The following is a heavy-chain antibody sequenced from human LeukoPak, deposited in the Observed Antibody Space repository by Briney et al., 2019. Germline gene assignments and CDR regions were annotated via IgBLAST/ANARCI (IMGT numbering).Heavy chain of an antibody. CDR3: AKDFGALLAFDI. D-gene: IGHD1-26*01. CDR2: ISSSRSYI. CDR1: GFTFSSYA. Sequence: KPGGSLRLSCAASGFTFSSYAMSWVRQAPGKGLEWVSSISSSRSYINYADSVKGRFTISRDNAKNSLYLQMNSLRAEDTAVYYCAKDFGALLAFDIWGQGTMVTVSS. J-gene: IGHJ3*02. V-gene: IGHV3-21*01.